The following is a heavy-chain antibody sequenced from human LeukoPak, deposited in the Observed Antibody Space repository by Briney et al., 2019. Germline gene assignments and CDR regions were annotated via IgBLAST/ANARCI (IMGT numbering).Heavy chain of an antibody. CDR3: ARQTGESTNFDN. V-gene: IGHV3-53*01. Sequence: GGSLRLSCAASGFTVSGNYMTWVRQAPGKGLEWVSVIYSGGTTYYADSVRGRFTISRDNSKNTLYLLMNSLRAEDTAMYHCARQTGESTNFDNWGQGTLVTVSS. CDR1: GFTVSGNY. CDR2: IYSGGTT. D-gene: IGHD2-2*01. J-gene: IGHJ4*02.